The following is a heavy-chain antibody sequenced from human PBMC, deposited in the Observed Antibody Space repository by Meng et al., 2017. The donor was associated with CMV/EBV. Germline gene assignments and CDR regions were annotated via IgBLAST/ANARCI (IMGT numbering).Heavy chain of an antibody. CDR1: GYTFTSYG. J-gene: IGHJ4*02. CDR2: ISAYNGNT. V-gene: IGHV1-18*01. Sequence: ASVKVSCKASGYTFTSYGISWVRQAPGQGLEWMGWISAYNGNTNYAQKLQGRVTMTTDTSTSTAYMELRSLRSDDTAVYYCARAGSGSYYSPNYYFDYWGQGTLVTAPQ. D-gene: IGHD3-10*01. CDR3: ARAGSGSYYSPNYYFDY.